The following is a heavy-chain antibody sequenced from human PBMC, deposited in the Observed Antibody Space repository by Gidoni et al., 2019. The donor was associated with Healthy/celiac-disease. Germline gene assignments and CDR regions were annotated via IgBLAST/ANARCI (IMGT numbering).Heavy chain of an antibody. CDR1: GGSISSGDYY. V-gene: IGHV4-30-4*01. D-gene: IGHD4-17*01. CDR2: IYYSGST. CDR3: ARGTVTTLYYYYYGMDV. Sequence: QVQLQESGPGLVKPSQTLSLTCTVSGGSISSGDYYWSWIRQPPGKGLEWIGYIYYSGSTYYNPSLKSRVTISVDTSKNQFSLKLSSVTAADTAVYYCARGTVTTLYYYYYGMDVWGQGTTVTVSS. J-gene: IGHJ6*02.